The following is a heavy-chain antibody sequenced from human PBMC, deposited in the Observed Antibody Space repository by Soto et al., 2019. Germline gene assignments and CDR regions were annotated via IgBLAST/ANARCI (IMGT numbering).Heavy chain of an antibody. D-gene: IGHD3-3*01. CDR3: ARHDFYHRTFDI. CDR2: TLYSGRP. CDR1: GGSVGSGAYY. Sequence: SETLSLTCRVSGGSVGSGAYYWSWIRQPPEKGLEWIGYTLYSGRPIYNPSLQSLQSRVTISVDTSRNQFSLRLTSVTAADTALYYCARHDFYHRTFDIWGQGTLVTVSS. J-gene: IGHJ3*02. V-gene: IGHV4-61*08.